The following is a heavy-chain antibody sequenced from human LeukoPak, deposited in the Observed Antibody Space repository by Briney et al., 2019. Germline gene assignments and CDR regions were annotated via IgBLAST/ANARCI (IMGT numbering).Heavy chain of an antibody. Sequence: ASVKVSCKASGYTFSNYGISWVRQAPGQGLEWVGWIRGDNGNTNYAQKLQGRVTMTTDTSTSTAYMELRSLRSDDTAVYYCARDIPYGSGSYYDYWGQGTLVTVSS. CDR3: ARDIPYGSGSYYDY. CDR1: GYTFSNYG. D-gene: IGHD3-10*01. CDR2: IRGDNGNT. J-gene: IGHJ4*02. V-gene: IGHV1-18*01.